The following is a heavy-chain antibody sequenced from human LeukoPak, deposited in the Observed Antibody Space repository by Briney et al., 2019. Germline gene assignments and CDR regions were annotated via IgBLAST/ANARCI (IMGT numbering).Heavy chain of an antibody. J-gene: IGHJ4*02. Sequence: SETLSLTCAVYGGSFSGYYRSWIRQPPGKGLEWIGEINHSGSTNYNPSLKSRVTISVDTSKNQFSLKLSSVTAADTAVYYCARARPKMWYSSSRGSNDYWGQGTLVTVSS. D-gene: IGHD6-13*01. CDR3: ARARPKMWYSSSRGSNDY. CDR2: INHSGST. V-gene: IGHV4-34*01. CDR1: GGSFSGYY.